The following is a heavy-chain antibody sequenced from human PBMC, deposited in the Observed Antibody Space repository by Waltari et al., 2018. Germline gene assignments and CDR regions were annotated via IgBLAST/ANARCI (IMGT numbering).Heavy chain of an antibody. V-gene: IGHV3-48*04. Sequence: EVQLVESGGGLVQPGGSLRLSCAASGFTFSDCSMNWVRQAPGKGLEWVSYIYSTGSTIYYADSVKGRFTISRDNAQNSLYLQMNSLRADDTAVYYCARGYRKAFDIWGQGTMVTVSS. D-gene: IGHD5-12*01. CDR2: IYSTGSTI. CDR3: ARGYRKAFDI. J-gene: IGHJ3*02. CDR1: GFTFSDCS.